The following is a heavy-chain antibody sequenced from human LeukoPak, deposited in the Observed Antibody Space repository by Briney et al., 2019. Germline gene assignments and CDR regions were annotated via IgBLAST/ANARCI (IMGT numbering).Heavy chain of an antibody. Sequence: GGSLRLSCAASGFTFSSYSMNWVRQAPGKGLEWVSSISSSSSYIYYADSVKGRFTISRDNAKNSLYLQMNSLRAEDTAVYYCARASSGSYGHYYGMDVWGQGTTVTVSS. D-gene: IGHD1-26*01. J-gene: IGHJ6*02. CDR3: ARASSGSYGHYYGMDV. CDR1: GFTFSSYS. V-gene: IGHV3-21*01. CDR2: ISSSSSYI.